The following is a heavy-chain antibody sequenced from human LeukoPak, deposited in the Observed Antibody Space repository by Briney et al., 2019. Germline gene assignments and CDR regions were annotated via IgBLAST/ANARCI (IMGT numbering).Heavy chain of an antibody. Sequence: GGSLRLSCAASGFTFSSYWMSWVRQAPGKGLEWVANIKQDGSEKYYVDSVKGRFTISRDNAKNSLYLQMNSLRAEDTAVYYCARDSGRYSYGEGFDYWGQGTLVTVSS. D-gene: IGHD5-18*01. CDR3: ARDSGRYSYGEGFDY. CDR1: GFTFSSYW. V-gene: IGHV3-7*01. CDR2: IKQDGSEK. J-gene: IGHJ4*02.